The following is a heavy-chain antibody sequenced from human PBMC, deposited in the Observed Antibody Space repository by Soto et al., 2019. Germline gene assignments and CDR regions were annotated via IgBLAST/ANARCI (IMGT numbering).Heavy chain of an antibody. Sequence: QVQLVQSGAEVKKPGSSVKVSCKASGGTFSSYAISWVRQAPGQGLEWMGGIIPIFGTANYAQKFQGRVTITADESTSTAYMELSSPRSEDTAVYYCAREHIVVVPAAHEYNWFDPWGQGTLVTVSS. CDR2: IIPIFGTA. V-gene: IGHV1-69*01. J-gene: IGHJ5*02. CDR3: AREHIVVVPAAHEYNWFDP. CDR1: GGTFSSYA. D-gene: IGHD2-2*01.